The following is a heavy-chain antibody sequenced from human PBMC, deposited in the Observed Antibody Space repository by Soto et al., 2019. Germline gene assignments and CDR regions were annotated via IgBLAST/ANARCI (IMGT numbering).Heavy chain of an antibody. CDR2: IKSKTDGGTT. J-gene: IGHJ1*01. CDR3: TTDLSYYDYMWAYYTTFLGLH. V-gene: IGHV3-15*07. D-gene: IGHD3-16*01. Sequence: QAPGKGLEWVGRIKSKTDGGTTDYAAPVKGRFTISRDDSKNTLYLQMNSLKTEDTAVYYCTTDLSYYDYMWAYYTTFLGLHW.